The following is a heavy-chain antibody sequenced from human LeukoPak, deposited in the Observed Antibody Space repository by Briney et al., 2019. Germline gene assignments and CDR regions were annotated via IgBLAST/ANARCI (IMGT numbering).Heavy chain of an antibody. CDR2: IYYSGST. Sequence: SETRSLTSIVSGGFISSSSYYWGRIRQTPGKGLEWIGSIYYSGSTYSNPSPKSRVTISVDTSKNQFSLKLSSVTAADMALYYCARGRGEGRGIAMIRGVRAPSYNWFDPWGHGTLVTVSS. D-gene: IGHD3-10*01. V-gene: IGHV4-39*07. CDR3: ARGRGEGRGIAMIRGVRAPSYNWFDP. J-gene: IGHJ5*02. CDR1: GGFISSSSYY.